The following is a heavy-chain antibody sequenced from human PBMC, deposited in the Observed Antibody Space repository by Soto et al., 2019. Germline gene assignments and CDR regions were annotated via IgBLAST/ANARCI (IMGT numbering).Heavy chain of an antibody. Sequence: GASVKVSCKASGYTFTSYGISWVRQAPGQGLEWMGWISAYNGNTNYAQKLQGRVTMTTDTSTSTAYMELRSLRSDDTAVYYCARDNWNYVVESGARWLDPWGQGTLVTVSS. J-gene: IGHJ5*02. CDR3: ARDNWNYVVESGARWLDP. CDR1: GYTFTSYG. D-gene: IGHD1-7*01. CDR2: ISAYNGNT. V-gene: IGHV1-18*04.